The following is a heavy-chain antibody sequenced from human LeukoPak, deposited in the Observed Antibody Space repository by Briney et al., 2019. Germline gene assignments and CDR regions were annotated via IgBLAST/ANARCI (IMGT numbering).Heavy chain of an antibody. CDR2: VHYSGST. Sequence: SETLSLTCTVSGGSISSYYWSWVRQPPEKGLEWIGYVHYSGSTNCNPSLKSRVTISTDTSKNQFSLNLSSVTAADTAVYYCARGTRWNGYGMDVWGQGTTVTVSS. J-gene: IGHJ6*02. CDR3: ARGTRWNGYGMDV. V-gene: IGHV4-59*01. D-gene: IGHD1-1*01. CDR1: GGSISSYY.